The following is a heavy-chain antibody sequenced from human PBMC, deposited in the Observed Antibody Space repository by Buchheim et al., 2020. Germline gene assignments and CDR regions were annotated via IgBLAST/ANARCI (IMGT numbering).Heavy chain of an antibody. CDR1: GFTFSTYA. J-gene: IGHJ4*02. Sequence: EVQLLESGGDLVQPGGSLRLSCAGSGFTFSTYAMSWVRQAPGRGLEWVSAISGSGDSTYYADSVKGRFTISRDNSKNMLYLQMNSLRAEDTAVYYCAKELRGWYSFDYWGQGTL. CDR2: ISGSGDST. D-gene: IGHD6-19*01. CDR3: AKELRGWYSFDY. V-gene: IGHV3-23*01.